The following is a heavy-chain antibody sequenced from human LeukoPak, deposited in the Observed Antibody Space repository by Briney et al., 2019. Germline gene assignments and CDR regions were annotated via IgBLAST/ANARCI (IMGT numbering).Heavy chain of an antibody. V-gene: IGHV3-48*01. J-gene: IGHJ4*02. CDR3: ARGERYFDC. CDR2: ISSSSRTI. CDR1: GFTFSSYS. Sequence: GGSLRLSCAASGFTFSSYSMNWVRQAPGKGLEWISYISSSSRTIYYADSVKGRFTISRDNAKNSLYLQMDSLRAEDTAVYYCARGERYFDCWGQGTLVTVSS. D-gene: IGHD1-1*01.